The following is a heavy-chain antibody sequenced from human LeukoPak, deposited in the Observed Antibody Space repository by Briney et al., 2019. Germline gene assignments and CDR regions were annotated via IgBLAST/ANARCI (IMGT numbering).Heavy chain of an antibody. Sequence: GGSLRLSCAASGFTFSDHYMDWVRQAPGKGLEWVGRIRKKDNSYSTEYAASVKGRFTISRDDSKNSLYLQMNSLKIEDTAVYYCARSRDGDYCFDYWGQGTLVAVSS. CDR1: GFTFSDHY. V-gene: IGHV3-72*01. CDR2: IRKKDNSYST. CDR3: ARSRDGDYCFDY. J-gene: IGHJ4*02. D-gene: IGHD4-17*01.